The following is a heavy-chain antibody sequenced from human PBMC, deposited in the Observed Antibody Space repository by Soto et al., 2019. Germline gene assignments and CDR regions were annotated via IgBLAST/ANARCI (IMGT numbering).Heavy chain of an antibody. CDR2: IKQDGSEK. Sequence: GGSLRLSCAASGFTFSSYWMSWVRQAPGKGLEWVANIKQDGSEKYYVDSVKGRFTISRDNAKNSLYLQMNSLRAEDTAVYYCARDKGAGALRAVALIYGMDVWGQGTTVTVSS. V-gene: IGHV3-7*05. D-gene: IGHD6-19*01. CDR1: GFTFSSYW. CDR3: ARDKGAGALRAVALIYGMDV. J-gene: IGHJ6*02.